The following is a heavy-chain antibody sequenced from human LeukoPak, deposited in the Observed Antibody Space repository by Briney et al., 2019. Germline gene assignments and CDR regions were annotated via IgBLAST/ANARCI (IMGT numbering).Heavy chain of an antibody. V-gene: IGHV4-59*12. J-gene: IGHJ3*02. CDR1: GGSISSYY. CDR2: IYHSGST. Sequence: SETLSLTCTVSGGSISSYYWSWIRQPAGKGLEWIGYIYHSGSTYYNPSLKSRVTISVDRSKNQFSLKLSSVTAADTAVYYCAREVFRAAFDIWGQGTMVTVSS. CDR3: AREVFRAAFDI.